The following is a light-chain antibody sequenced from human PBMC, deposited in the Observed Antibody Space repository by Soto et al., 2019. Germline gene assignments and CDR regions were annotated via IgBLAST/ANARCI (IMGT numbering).Light chain of an antibody. CDR2: GSS. Sequence: EIMLTQSPGTLSLSPGERATLCCRASQSVSGSYLAWYQQKPGQAPRLLIYGSSTRATGVPARFSGSGSGADFTLTISNLQSEDFAVYYCQQYTNWPPITFGQGTRLEIK. CDR1: QSVSGSY. J-gene: IGKJ5*01. CDR3: QQYTNWPPIT. V-gene: IGKV3-15*01.